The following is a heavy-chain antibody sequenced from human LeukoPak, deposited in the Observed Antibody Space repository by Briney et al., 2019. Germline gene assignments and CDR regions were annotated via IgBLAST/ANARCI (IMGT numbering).Heavy chain of an antibody. CDR2: IYHSGST. CDR3: ARGGWTTVTTYGY. Sequence: PLETLSLTCTVCGYSISSGYYWGWIRQPPGKGLEWIGSIYHSGSTYYNPSLKSRVTISVDTSKNQFSLKLSSVTAADTAVYYCARGGWTTVTTYGYWGQGTLVTVSS. D-gene: IGHD4-17*01. J-gene: IGHJ4*02. V-gene: IGHV4-38-2*02. CDR1: GYSISSGYY.